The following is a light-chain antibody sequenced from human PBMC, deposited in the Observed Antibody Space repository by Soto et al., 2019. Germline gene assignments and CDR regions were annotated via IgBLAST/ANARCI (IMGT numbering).Light chain of an antibody. J-gene: IGKJ4*01. CDR3: QQYGSSPLT. CDR2: GAS. CDR1: QSVTSGY. V-gene: IGKV3-20*01. Sequence: EFLLTQSPGTLSLSPGEGATLSCRASQSVTSGYLAWYQQKPGQAPRLLIYGASNRATGIPDRFSGSGSGTDFTLTSNRLEPEDFAVYYCQQYGSSPLTFGGGTKVEIE.